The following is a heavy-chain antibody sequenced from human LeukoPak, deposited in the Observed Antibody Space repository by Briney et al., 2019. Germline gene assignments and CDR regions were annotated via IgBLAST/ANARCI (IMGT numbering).Heavy chain of an antibody. Sequence: GGTLRLSCAASGFTFDVYGMSWVRQAPGKGLEWVSGINWNGGSTGYADFVKGGFTISRNNAKNSLYLQMNSLRAEDTALYYCARDQPYCSSTSCYWDAFDIWGQGTMVTVSS. CDR1: GFTFDVYG. J-gene: IGHJ3*02. V-gene: IGHV3-20*04. CDR3: ARDQPYCSSTSCYWDAFDI. CDR2: INWNGGST. D-gene: IGHD2-2*01.